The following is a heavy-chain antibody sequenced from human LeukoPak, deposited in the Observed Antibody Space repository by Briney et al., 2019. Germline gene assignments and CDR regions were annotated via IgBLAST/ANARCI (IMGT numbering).Heavy chain of an antibody. CDR1: GYTLTELS. J-gene: IGHJ4*02. D-gene: IGHD6-6*01. Sequence: ASVKVSCKVSGYTLTELSMHWVRQAPGKGLEWMGGFDPEDGETIYAQKFQGRVTITADKSTSTAYMELSSLRSEDTAVYYCARDTGYSSLVYFDYWGQGTLVTVSS. CDR2: FDPEDGET. CDR3: ARDTGYSSLVYFDY. V-gene: IGHV1-24*01.